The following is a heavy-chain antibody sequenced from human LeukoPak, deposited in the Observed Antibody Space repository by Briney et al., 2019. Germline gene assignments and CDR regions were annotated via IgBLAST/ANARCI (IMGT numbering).Heavy chain of an antibody. CDR2: IIPIFGTA. V-gene: IGHV1-69*01. D-gene: IGHD6-13*01. CDR3: ARDRYSSSWYLEYYFDY. J-gene: IGHJ4*02. CDR1: GGTFSSYA. Sequence: GASVKVSCKASGGTFSSYAISWVRQAPGQGLEWMGGIIPIFGTANYAQKFQGRVTITADESTSTAYMELSSLRSEDTAVYYCARDRYSSSWYLEYYFDYWGQGTLVTVSS.